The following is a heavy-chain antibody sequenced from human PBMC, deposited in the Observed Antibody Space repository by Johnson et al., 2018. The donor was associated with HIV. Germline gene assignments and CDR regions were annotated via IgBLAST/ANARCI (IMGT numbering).Heavy chain of an antibody. CDR3: ARDYSGSYWSHAFDI. J-gene: IGHJ3*02. Sequence: VQLVESGGGLIQPGGSLRLSCAASGFTFSNYWMSWVRQAPGKGLEWVANIKHDASEISYVDSVEGRFTISRDNAKNTLFLHMNGLRPDDTAVYSCARDYSGSYWSHAFDIWGQGTMVTVSS. CDR2: IKHDASEI. V-gene: IGHV3-7*01. D-gene: IGHD1-26*01. CDR1: GFTFSNYW.